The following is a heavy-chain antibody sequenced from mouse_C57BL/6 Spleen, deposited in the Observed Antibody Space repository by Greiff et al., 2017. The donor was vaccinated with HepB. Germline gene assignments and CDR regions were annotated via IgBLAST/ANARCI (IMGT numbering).Heavy chain of an antibody. J-gene: IGHJ4*01. Sequence: DVKLQESGPGLVKPSQSLSLTCSVTGYSITSGYYWNWIRQFPGNKLEWMGYISYDGSNNYNPSLKNRISITRDTSKNQFFLKLNSVTTEDTATYYCARGSSYYYAMDYWGQGTSVTVSS. CDR1: GYSITSGYY. CDR3: ARGSSYYYAMDY. D-gene: IGHD1-1*01. CDR2: ISYDGSN. V-gene: IGHV3-6*01.